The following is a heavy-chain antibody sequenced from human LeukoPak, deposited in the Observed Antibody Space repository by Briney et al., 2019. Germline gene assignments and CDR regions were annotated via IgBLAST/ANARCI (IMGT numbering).Heavy chain of an antibody. D-gene: IGHD5-12*01. CDR2: ISAYNGNT. CDR1: GYTFTSYG. V-gene: IGHV1-18*01. J-gene: IGHJ4*02. Sequence: ASVKVSCKASGYTFTSYGISWMRQAPGQGLEWMGWISAYNGNTNYAQKLQGRATMTTDTSTSTAYMELRSLRSDDTAVYYCARGRGYGNGGRYFDYWGQGTLVTVSS. CDR3: ARGRGYGNGGRYFDY.